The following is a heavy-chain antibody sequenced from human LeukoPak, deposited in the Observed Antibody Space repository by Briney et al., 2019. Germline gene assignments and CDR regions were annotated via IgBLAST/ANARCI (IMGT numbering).Heavy chain of an antibody. CDR3: ARAVRGYYFDY. D-gene: IGHD5-12*01. Sequence: QPGGSLRLSCAASGFTVTSNYMTWVRQAPGKGLEWVSVISSGGNTYYADSVKGRFTISRDNSKNTVYLQMNGLRAEDTAVYYCARAVRGYYFDYWGPGTLVTASS. CDR2: ISSGGNT. J-gene: IGHJ4*02. V-gene: IGHV3-53*01. CDR1: GFTVTSNY.